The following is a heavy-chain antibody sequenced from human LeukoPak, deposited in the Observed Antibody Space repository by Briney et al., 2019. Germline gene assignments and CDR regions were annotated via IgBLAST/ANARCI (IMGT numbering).Heavy chain of an antibody. D-gene: IGHD1-26*01. Sequence: GGSLRLSCAASGFTFSTYWLLWVGQAPGKGLVWVSRINIDGSSTTYADSVRGRITISRDNAKNTLYLQMNSLRAEDTAVYYCTRGHHSGSYFPPDYWGQGTLVTVSS. CDR2: INIDGSST. J-gene: IGHJ4*02. CDR1: GFTFSTYW. V-gene: IGHV3-74*01. CDR3: TRGHHSGSYFPPDY.